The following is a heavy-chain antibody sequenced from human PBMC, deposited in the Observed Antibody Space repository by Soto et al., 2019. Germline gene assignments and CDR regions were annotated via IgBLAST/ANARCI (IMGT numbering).Heavy chain of an antibody. Sequence: AGGSLRLSCAASGFTFSSYGMHWVRQAPGKGLEWVAVIWYDGSNKYYADSVKGRFTISRDNSKNTLYLQMNSLRAEDTAVYYCAREPPMGENYDFWSGCIDYWGQGTLVTVSS. J-gene: IGHJ4*02. CDR3: AREPPMGENYDFWSGCIDY. D-gene: IGHD3-3*01. CDR1: GFTFSSYG. CDR2: IWYDGSNK. V-gene: IGHV3-33*01.